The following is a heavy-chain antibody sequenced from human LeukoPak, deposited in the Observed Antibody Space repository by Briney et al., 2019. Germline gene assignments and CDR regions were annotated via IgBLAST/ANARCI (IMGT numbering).Heavy chain of an antibody. CDR2: ISYDGSNK. J-gene: IGHJ4*02. Sequence: GRSLRLSCAASGFTFSSYGMHWVRQAPGKGLEWVAVISYDGSNKYYADSVKGRFTISRDNSKNTLYLQMNSLRAEDTAVYYCARDHGYSYGYGGAYWGQGTLVTVSS. CDR3: ARDHGYSYGYGGAY. V-gene: IGHV3-30*03. CDR1: GFTFSSYG. D-gene: IGHD5-18*01.